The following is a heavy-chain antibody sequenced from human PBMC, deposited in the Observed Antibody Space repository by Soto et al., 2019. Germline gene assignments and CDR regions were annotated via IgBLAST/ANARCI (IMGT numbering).Heavy chain of an antibody. Sequence: SETLSLTCNASGGSITSSGSAWGWIRQSPGKGLEWTGTIDYSGNIYYIPSLKSRITISVDTSKNQISLKLSSVTAADTAVYYCARHIHNQGFEYYFDSWGQGTLVTVPQ. CDR1: GGSITSSGSA. CDR2: IDYSGNI. V-gene: IGHV4-39*01. CDR3: ARHIHNQGFEYYFDS. J-gene: IGHJ4*02. D-gene: IGHD1-1*01.